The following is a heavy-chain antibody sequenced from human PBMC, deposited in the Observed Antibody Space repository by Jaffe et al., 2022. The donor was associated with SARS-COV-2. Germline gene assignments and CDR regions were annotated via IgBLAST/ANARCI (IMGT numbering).Heavy chain of an antibody. J-gene: IGHJ4*02. CDR2: ISWNSGSI. CDR3: AKDRGSTTITHFDY. D-gene: IGHD1-26*01. V-gene: IGHV3-9*01. Sequence: EVQLVESGGGLVQPGRSLRLSCAASGFTFDDYAMHWVRQAPGKGLEWVSGISWNSGSIGYADSVKGRFTISRDNAKNSLYLQMNSLRAEDTALYYCAKDRGSTTITHFDYWGQGTLVTVSS. CDR1: GFTFDDYA.